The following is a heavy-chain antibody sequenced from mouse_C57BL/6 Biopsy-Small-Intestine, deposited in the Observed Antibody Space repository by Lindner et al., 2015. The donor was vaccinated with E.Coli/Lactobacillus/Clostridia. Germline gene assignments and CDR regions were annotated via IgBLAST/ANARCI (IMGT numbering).Heavy chain of an antibody. CDR2: IYPGDGDT. J-gene: IGHJ3*01. CDR3: AREGQPRTWFAY. Sequence: QLQESGPELVKPGASVKISCKASGYAFSSSWMNWVKQRPGKGLEWIGRIYPGDGDTNYNGKFKGKATLTADKSSSTAYMQISSLTSEDSAVYFCAREGQPRTWFAYWGQGTLVTVSA. D-gene: IGHD3-3*01. V-gene: IGHV1-82*01. CDR1: GYAFSSSW.